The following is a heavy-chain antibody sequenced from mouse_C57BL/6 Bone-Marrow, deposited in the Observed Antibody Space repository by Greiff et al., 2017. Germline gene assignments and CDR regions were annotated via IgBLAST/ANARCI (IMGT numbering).Heavy chain of an antibody. CDR2: IYTGDGDT. CDR3: ARLCGYGAGFAY. D-gene: IGHD2-2*01. V-gene: IGHV1-82*01. Sequence: VQLQQSGPELVKPGASVKISCKASGYAFSSSWMNWVKQRPGQGLEWIGRIYTGDGDTNYNGKFKGKATLTANKSSSTAYMQLSSLTSADSAVYFWARLCGYGAGFAYWGQGTLVTVSA. J-gene: IGHJ3*01. CDR1: GYAFSSSW.